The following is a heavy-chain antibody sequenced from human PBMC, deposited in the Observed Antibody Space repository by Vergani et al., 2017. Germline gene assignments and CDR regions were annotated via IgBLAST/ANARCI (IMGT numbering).Heavy chain of an antibody. J-gene: IGHJ4*02. Sequence: QVQLQESGPGLVKPSQTLSLTCTVSGGSISSGGYYWSWIRQHPGKGLEWIGYIYYSGSTYYNPSLKSRVTISVDTSKNQFSLKLSSVTAAYTAVYYCARWSITMIVVVMGYFDYWGQGTLVTVSS. D-gene: IGHD3-22*01. CDR1: GGSISSGGYY. CDR2: IYYSGST. CDR3: ARWSITMIVVVMGYFDY. V-gene: IGHV4-31*03.